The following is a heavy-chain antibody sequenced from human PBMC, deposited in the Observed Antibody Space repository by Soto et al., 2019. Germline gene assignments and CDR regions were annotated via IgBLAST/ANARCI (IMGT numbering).Heavy chain of an antibody. CDR3: ARGPVSRYYGMDV. Sequence: WVPQCIPCAVYGGSFSGYYWSWIRQPPGKGLEWIGEINHSGSTNYNPSLKSRVTISVDTSKNQFSLKLSSVTAADTAVYYCARGPVSRYYGMDVWGQGTTVTRSS. CDR2: INHSGST. CDR1: GGSFSGYY. J-gene: IGHJ6*02. D-gene: IGHD4-4*01. V-gene: IGHV4-34*01.